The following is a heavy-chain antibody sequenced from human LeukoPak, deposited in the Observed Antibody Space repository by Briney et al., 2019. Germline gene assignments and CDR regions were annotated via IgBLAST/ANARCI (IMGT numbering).Heavy chain of an antibody. V-gene: IGHV4-30-2*01. Sequence: SQTLSLTCTVSGGSISSGGYYWSWIRQPPGKGLEWIGYIYHSGSTYYNPSLKSRVTISVDRSKNQFSLKLSSVTAADTAVYYCARGHIVVVVAATPGAFDIWGQGTMVTVSS. CDR2: IYHSGST. J-gene: IGHJ3*02. CDR1: GGSISSGGYY. D-gene: IGHD2-15*01. CDR3: ARGHIVVVVAATPGAFDI.